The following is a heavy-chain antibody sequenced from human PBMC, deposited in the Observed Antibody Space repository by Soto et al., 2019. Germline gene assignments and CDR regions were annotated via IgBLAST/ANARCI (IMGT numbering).Heavy chain of an antibody. Sequence: QLQLVESGGGVVQRGRSLRLSCAASGFTISTHAMHWVRQAPGKGLECVAIVSFDGSNKYYADSVKGRFTISRDNSKNTLYLQMSGLTPEDTAFYYCARDQTAITTAGGGRIDHWGQGTLVTVSS. V-gene: IGHV3-30-3*01. CDR3: ARDQTAITTAGGGRIDH. J-gene: IGHJ4*02. D-gene: IGHD6-13*01. CDR2: VSFDGSNK. CDR1: GFTISTHA.